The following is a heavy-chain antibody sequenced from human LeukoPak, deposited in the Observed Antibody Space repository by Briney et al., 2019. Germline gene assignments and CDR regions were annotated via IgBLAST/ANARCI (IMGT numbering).Heavy chain of an antibody. CDR2: INPNSGGT. J-gene: IGHJ4*02. D-gene: IGHD1-26*01. Sequence: ASVKVSCKASGYTFTRYDINCVRQAPGQGLEWMGWINPNSGGTNYAQKFQGRVTMTRDTSISTAYMELSRLRSDDPAVYYCARDIKWELQTSFDYWGQGTLVTVSS. CDR1: GYTFTRYD. CDR3: ARDIKWELQTSFDY. V-gene: IGHV1-2*02.